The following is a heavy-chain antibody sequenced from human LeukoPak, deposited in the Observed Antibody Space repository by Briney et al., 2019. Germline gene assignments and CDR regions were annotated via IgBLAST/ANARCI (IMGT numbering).Heavy chain of an antibody. D-gene: IGHD2-8*01. CDR3: ARDPVGVRYNYYGMDV. J-gene: IGHJ6*02. CDR2: INPSGGST. CDR1: GYTFTSYY. V-gene: IGHV1-46*01. Sequence: ASVKVSCKASGYTFTSYYMHWVRPAPGQGLEWMGIINPSGGSTSYAQKFQGRVSMTRDTSTSTVYMELSSLRSEDTAVYYCARDPVGVRYNYYGMDVWGQGTTVTVSS.